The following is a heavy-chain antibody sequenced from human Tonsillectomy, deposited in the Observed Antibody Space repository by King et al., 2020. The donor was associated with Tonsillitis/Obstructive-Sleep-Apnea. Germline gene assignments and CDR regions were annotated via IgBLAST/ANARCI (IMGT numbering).Heavy chain of an antibody. J-gene: IGHJ4*02. Sequence: VQLVESGGGLVQPGGSLRLSCAASGFTFSSYAMTWVRQASGKGLEWVSAISGSGGSTYYADSVKGRFTISRDNSKNTLYLQMNSLRAEDTAVYYCAKEGYCSSTSCWYYFDYWGQGTLVTVSS. D-gene: IGHD2-2*01. CDR3: AKEGYCSSTSCWYYFDY. V-gene: IGHV3-23*04. CDR2: ISGSGGST. CDR1: GFTFSSYA.